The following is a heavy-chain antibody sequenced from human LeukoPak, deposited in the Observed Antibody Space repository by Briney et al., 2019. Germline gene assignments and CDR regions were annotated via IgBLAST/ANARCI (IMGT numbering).Heavy chain of an antibody. V-gene: IGHV1-46*01. D-gene: IGHD2-15*01. CDR2: INPSSGNT. CDR1: GYTFTTYY. Sequence: ASVKVSCKASGYTFTTYYIHWVRRAPGQGLEWMGIINPSSGNTGNAQKFQGRVTMTRDMSTSTVYMELSSLRSEDTAVYYCARGHCSGGSCYWDHSPFDYWGQGTLVTVSS. J-gene: IGHJ4*02. CDR3: ARGHCSGGSCYWDHSPFDY.